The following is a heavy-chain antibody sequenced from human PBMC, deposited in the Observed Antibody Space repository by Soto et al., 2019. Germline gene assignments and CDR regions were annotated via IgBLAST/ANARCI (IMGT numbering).Heavy chain of an antibody. V-gene: IGHV3-15*01. CDR3: TPDPILAAAGGSDP. D-gene: IGHD6-13*01. CDR1: GFTFIYAW. CDR2: IKSNTDGGTT. Sequence: EVQLVESGGGLVKPGGSLRLSCEASGFTFIYAWMSWVRQAPGKGLECVGHIKSNTDGGTTDYAAPVNGRFTISRDDSKTTLYLQMSSLKTEDTAVYYCTPDPILAAAGGSDPWGQGTLVTVSS. J-gene: IGHJ5*02.